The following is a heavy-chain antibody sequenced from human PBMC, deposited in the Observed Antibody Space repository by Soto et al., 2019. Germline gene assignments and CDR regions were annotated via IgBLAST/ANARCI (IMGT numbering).Heavy chain of an antibody. J-gene: IGHJ4*02. D-gene: IGHD5-18*01. CDR3: AKELGGYSYGYELDH. V-gene: IGHV3-9*01. CDR1: GFTFDIYA. Sequence: GGSLRLSCAASGFTFDIYAMHWVRQAPGKGLEWVSSISWNSGTRGYADSVKGRFTISRDNAKNSLYLQMDSLRTEDTASYYCAKELGGYSYGYELDHWGQGTLVTVSS. CDR2: ISWNSGTR.